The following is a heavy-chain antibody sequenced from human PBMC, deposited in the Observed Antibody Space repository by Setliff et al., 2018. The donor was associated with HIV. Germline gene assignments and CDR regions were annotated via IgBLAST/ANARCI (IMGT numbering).Heavy chain of an antibody. J-gene: IGHJ4*02. V-gene: IGHV3-7*03. CDR3: AMSVIFDY. D-gene: IGHD3-10*01. Sequence: PGGSLRLSCAASGFTFSDYWMSWVRQAPGKGLEWVANIKQAGSKENYVSSVRGRFTISRDNAQSSLYLQMNSLRAEDTAVYYCAMSVIFDYWGQGALVTVSS. CDR1: GFTFSDYW. CDR2: IKQAGSKE.